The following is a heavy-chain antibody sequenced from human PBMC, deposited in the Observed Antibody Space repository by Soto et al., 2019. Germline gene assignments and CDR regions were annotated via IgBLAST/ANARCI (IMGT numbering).Heavy chain of an antibody. CDR2: INAGNGNT. Sequence: ASVKVSCKASGYTFTSYAMHWVRQAPGQRLEWMGWINAGNGNTKYSQKIQGRVTITRDTSASTAYMELSSLRSEATAVYYCARVGAFWSGYWEYYFDYWGQGTPVTVSS. CDR3: ARVGAFWSGYWEYYFDY. J-gene: IGHJ4*02. CDR1: GYTFTSYA. D-gene: IGHD3-3*01. V-gene: IGHV1-3*01.